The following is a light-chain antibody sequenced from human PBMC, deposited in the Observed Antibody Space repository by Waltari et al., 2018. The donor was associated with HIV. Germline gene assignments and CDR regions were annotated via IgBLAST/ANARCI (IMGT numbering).Light chain of an antibody. CDR2: RSD. V-gene: IGLV1-47*01. CDR1: RSHIGSDY. Sequence: QSVLTQPPSASGTPGQRITISCLGTRSHIGSDYAYWYQQLPGAAPKLLIYRSDRRPSVVPERFAGSNACTSSSLAISGLRSEDEADYCCAAWDDILSGWVFGGGTKLTVL. J-gene: IGLJ3*02. CDR3: AAWDDILSGWV.